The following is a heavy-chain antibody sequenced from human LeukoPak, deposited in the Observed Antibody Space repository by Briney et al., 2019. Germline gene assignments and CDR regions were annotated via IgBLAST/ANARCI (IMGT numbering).Heavy chain of an antibody. CDR3: ARVPPDYYDSSGYLYYYYYYRMDV. CDR2: ISYDGSNK. J-gene: IGHJ6*02. CDR1: GFTFSSYA. Sequence: PGGSLRLSCAASGFTFSSYAMHWVRQAPGKGLEWVAVISYDGSNKYYADSVKGRFTISRDNSKNSLYLQMNSLRAEDTAVYYCARVPPDYYDSSGYLYYYYYYRMDVWGQGTTVTVSS. V-gene: IGHV3-30*04. D-gene: IGHD3-22*01.